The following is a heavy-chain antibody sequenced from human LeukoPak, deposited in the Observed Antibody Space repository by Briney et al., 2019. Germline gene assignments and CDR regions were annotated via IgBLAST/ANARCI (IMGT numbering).Heavy chain of an antibody. CDR2: IYASGST. CDR1: GGSISNLNYY. Sequence: TLSLTCTVSGGSISNLNYYWSWIRQPAGKGLEWIGRIYASGSTNYNPSLKSRVTISVDTSKNQFSLKLSSVTAADTAVYYCAMRQLVLGAFDIWGQGTMVTVSS. CDR3: AMRQLVLGAFDI. J-gene: IGHJ3*02. V-gene: IGHV4-61*02. D-gene: IGHD6-6*01.